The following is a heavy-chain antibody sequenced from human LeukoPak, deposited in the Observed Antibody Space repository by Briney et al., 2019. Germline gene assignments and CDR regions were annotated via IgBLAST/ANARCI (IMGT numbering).Heavy chain of an antibody. V-gene: IGHV3-30*04. J-gene: IGHJ4*02. D-gene: IGHD3-10*01. Sequence: QPGRSLRLSCAASGFTLRSYGVEWVRQVRGKGMEWVAYMSFDVNDQAVAHSVRPRFTITRHNFNNTLSLHMNSLRPEDTALYYCARTPMVRAGYFLYWGQGPLFSVSS. CDR2: MSFDVNDQ. CDR3: ARTPMVRAGYFLY. CDR1: GFTLRSYG.